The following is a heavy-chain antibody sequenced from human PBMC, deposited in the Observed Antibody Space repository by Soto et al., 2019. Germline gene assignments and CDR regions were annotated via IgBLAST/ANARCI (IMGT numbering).Heavy chain of an antibody. CDR1: GGSISSYY. D-gene: IGHD1-26*01. CDR2: IYYSGST. J-gene: IGHJ4*02. Sequence: QVQLQESGPGLVKPSETLSLTCTVSGGSISSYYWSWIRQPPGKGLEWIGYIYYSGSTNYNPSLKSRVTISVDTSKNQFSLKLSSVTAADTAVYYCARQASGSYYDAPGFDYWGQGTLVTVSS. V-gene: IGHV4-59*08. CDR3: ARQASGSYYDAPGFDY.